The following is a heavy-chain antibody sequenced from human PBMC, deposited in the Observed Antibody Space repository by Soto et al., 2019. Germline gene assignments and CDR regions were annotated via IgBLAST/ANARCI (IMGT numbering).Heavy chain of an antibody. CDR1: GFTFSSYS. J-gene: IGHJ6*02. V-gene: IGHV3-48*02. D-gene: IGHD5-12*01. CDR2: ISSSSSTI. Sequence: EVQLVESGGGLVQPGGSLRLSCAASGFTFSSYSMNWVRQAPGKGLEWVSYISSSSSTIYYADSVKGRFTISRDNAKNSLYLQMNSLRDEDTAVYYCARWGIVATITGYYYGMDVWGQGTTVTVSS. CDR3: ARWGIVATITGYYYGMDV.